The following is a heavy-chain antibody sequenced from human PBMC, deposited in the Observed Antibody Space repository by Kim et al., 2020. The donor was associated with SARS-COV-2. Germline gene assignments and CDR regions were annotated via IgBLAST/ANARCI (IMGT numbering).Heavy chain of an antibody. CDR2: IYTSGST. Sequence: SETLSLTCTVSGGSISSGSYYWSWIRQPAGKGLEWIGRIYTSGSTNYNPSLKSRVTISVDTSKNQFSLKLSSVTAADTAVYYCAREMYYYDSSGYYRVRGAFDIWGQGTMVTVSS. D-gene: IGHD3-22*01. CDR3: AREMYYYDSSGYYRVRGAFDI. CDR1: GGSISSGSYY. J-gene: IGHJ3*02. V-gene: IGHV4-61*02.